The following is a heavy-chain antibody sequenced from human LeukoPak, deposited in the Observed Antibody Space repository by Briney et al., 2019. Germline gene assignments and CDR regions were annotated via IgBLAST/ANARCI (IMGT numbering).Heavy chain of an antibody. V-gene: IGHV1-2*02. Sequence: ASVKLSRKSSGYTFTGYYMHWVRLAPGQGLGWMGWINPNSGGANYAQTFQGSVTMTRDTSISTAYTELSRLRYDETAVYCCARDPDCSGGRCYLGYWFDPWGQGTLVTVSS. CDR2: INPNSGGA. CDR3: ARDPDCSGGRCYLGYWFDP. J-gene: IGHJ5*02. CDR1: GYTFTGYY. D-gene: IGHD2-15*01.